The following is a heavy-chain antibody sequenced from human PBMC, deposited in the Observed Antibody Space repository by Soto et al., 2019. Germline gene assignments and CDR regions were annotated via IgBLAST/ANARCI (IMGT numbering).Heavy chain of an antibody. J-gene: IGHJ4*02. CDR1: GGSLSSGNYY. Sequence: SETLSLTCTVSGGSLSSGNYYWSWIRQPPGKGLEWIGYIYYSGNTYYKPSLKSRVTISVDTSKNQFSLKLSSVTAADTAVYYCARVVLIAAAGTDFDYWGQGTLVTVSS. CDR2: IYYSGNT. D-gene: IGHD6-13*01. V-gene: IGHV4-30-4*01. CDR3: ARVVLIAAAGTDFDY.